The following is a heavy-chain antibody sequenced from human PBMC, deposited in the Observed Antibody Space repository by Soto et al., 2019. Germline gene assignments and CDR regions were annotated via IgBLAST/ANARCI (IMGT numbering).Heavy chain of an antibody. Sequence: QVQLVQSGAEVKKPGASVKVSCKASGYTVTSYGVSWVRQAPGQGLAWMGWISGYNGNTNYAQKLQGRVTMTTDTSTSTAYMELRSLRSDDTAVYYCARAGKYYYGSGSPYYYGMDVWGQGITVTVYS. J-gene: IGHJ6*02. V-gene: IGHV1-18*04. CDR1: GYTVTSYG. CDR2: ISGYNGNT. CDR3: ARAGKYYYGSGSPYYYGMDV. D-gene: IGHD3-10*01.